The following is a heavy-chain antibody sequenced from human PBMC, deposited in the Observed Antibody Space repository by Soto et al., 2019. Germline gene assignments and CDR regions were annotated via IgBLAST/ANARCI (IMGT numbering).Heavy chain of an antibody. CDR1: GGSISSYY. CDR2: IYYSGST. V-gene: IGHV4-59*01. J-gene: IGHJ6*01. Sequence: QVQLQESGPGLVKPSETLSLTCTVSGGSISSYYWSWIRQPPGKGLEWIGYIYYSGSTNYNPSLKSRVTISVDTSKNQFSLKLSSVTAADTAVYYCARDHPYYDFWSGYYKDYYGMDVW. D-gene: IGHD3-3*01. CDR3: ARDHPYYDFWSGYYKDYYGMDV.